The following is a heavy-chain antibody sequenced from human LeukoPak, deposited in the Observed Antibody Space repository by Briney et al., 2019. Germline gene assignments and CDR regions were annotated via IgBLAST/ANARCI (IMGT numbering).Heavy chain of an antibody. CDR2: INPNSGVT. D-gene: IGHD3-16*01. Sequence: GASVKVSCKASGYTFTDYYMHWVRQAPGQGLEWMGWINPNSGVTNYAQNFQGRVTMTRDTSISTAYMELTWLSSDDTAVYYCARERSNGGLRLDFWGQGTRVTVSS. J-gene: IGHJ4*02. CDR3: ARERSNGGLRLDF. CDR1: GYTFTDYY. V-gene: IGHV1-2*02.